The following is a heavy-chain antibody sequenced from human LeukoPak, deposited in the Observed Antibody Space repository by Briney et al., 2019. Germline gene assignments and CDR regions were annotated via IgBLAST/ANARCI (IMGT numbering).Heavy chain of an antibody. D-gene: IGHD2-2*01. CDR2: ISYDGSNE. CDR3: ARVRAGYCTSTSCYTGMDV. J-gene: IGHJ6*02. V-gene: IGHV3-30*03. CDR1: GFTFSSYG. Sequence: GGSLRLSCAASGFTFSSYGMHWVRQAPGKGLEWVELISYDGSNEYYADSVRGRFTISRDNSKFTLYMQMNSLRAEDTAVYYCARVRAGYCTSTSCYTGMDVWGQGTTVTVSS.